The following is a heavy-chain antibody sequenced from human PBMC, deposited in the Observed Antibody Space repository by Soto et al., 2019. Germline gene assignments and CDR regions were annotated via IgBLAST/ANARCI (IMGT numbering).Heavy chain of an antibody. D-gene: IGHD4-4*01. CDR2: IFWDGYK. Sequence: QITLKESGPTLVKPTQTLTLTCAFSGFPLNTGGEAVGWIRQPPGKALEWLALIFWDGYKRSWPSLRSRLTVTKDAAKNQVVLTMTDMDPGDTATDYCAHRLYSTLLDYWGQGTLVTVAS. CDR3: AHRLYSTLLDY. CDR1: GFPLNTGGEA. V-gene: IGHV2-5*02. J-gene: IGHJ4*02.